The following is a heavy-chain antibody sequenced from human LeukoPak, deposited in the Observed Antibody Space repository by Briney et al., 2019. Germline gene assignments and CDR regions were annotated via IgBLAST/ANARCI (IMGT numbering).Heavy chain of an antibody. D-gene: IGHD6-13*01. CDR2: IYYSGST. Sequence: SGTLSLTCTVSGGSISSSSYYWGWIRQPPGKGLEWIGSIYYSGSTYYNPSLKSRVTISVDTSKNQFSLKLSSVTAADTAVYYCASLIAAALRGAFDIWGQGTMVAVSS. V-gene: IGHV4-39*01. CDR1: GGSISSSSYY. J-gene: IGHJ3*02. CDR3: ASLIAAALRGAFDI.